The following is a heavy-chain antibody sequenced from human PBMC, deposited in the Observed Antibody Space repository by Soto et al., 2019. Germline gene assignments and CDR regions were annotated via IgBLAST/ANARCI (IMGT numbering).Heavy chain of an antibody. CDR1: GYTFTSYG. CDR2: ISAYNGNT. J-gene: IGHJ2*01. CDR3: ARDQVLGIYWYFDL. V-gene: IGHV1-18*04. Sequence: QVQLVPSGAEVKKPGASVKVSCQASGYTFTSYGISWVRQAPGQGLEWMGWISAYNGNTHYAQKLQGRVTMTTDTSTSTASMELRSLRSEDTSVYYCARDQVLGIYWYFDLWGRGTLVTVSS. D-gene: IGHD7-27*01.